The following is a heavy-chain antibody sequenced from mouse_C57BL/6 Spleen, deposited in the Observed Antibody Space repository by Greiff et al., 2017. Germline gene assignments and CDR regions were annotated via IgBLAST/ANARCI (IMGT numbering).Heavy chain of an antibody. V-gene: IGHV1-5*01. D-gene: IGHD3-2*02. CDR1: GYTFTSYW. Sequence: EVQLQQSGAVLVRPGASVKMSCKTSGYTFTSYWMHWVKQRPGQGLEGIGAIYPGNSDTSYNQKFKGKAKLTAITSASTAYMGLSSLTTEDSAVFYGTKTAQPYYAMCYWGQRTSVTV. CDR2: IYPGNSDT. J-gene: IGHJ4*01. CDR3: TKTAQPYYAMCY.